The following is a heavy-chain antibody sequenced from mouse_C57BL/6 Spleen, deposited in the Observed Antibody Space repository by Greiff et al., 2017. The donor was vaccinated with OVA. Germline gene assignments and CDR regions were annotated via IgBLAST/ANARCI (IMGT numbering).Heavy chain of an antibody. D-gene: IGHD1-1*01. CDR1: GFTFSSYA. J-gene: IGHJ1*03. CDR2: ISSGGDYI. Sequence: EVKVVESGEGLVKPGGSLKLSCAASGFTFSSYAMSWVRQTPEKRLEWVAYISSGGDYIYYADTVKGRFTISRDNARNTLYLQMSSLKSEDTAMYYCTRDTGDWYFDVWGTGTTVTVSS. V-gene: IGHV5-9-1*02. CDR3: TRDTGDWYFDV.